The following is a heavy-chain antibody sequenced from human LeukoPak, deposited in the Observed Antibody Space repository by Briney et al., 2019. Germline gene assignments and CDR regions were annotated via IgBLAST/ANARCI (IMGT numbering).Heavy chain of an antibody. CDR1: GGSISSGDYY. J-gene: IGHJ4*02. CDR2: IYYSGST. Sequence: SETLSLTCTVSGGSISSGDYYWSWIRQPPGKGLEWIGYIYYSGSTYYNPSLKSRVTISVDTSKNQFSLKLSSVTAADTAVYSCARVRSYGYYFDYWGQGTLVTVSS. V-gene: IGHV4-30-4*01. CDR3: ARVRSYGYYFDY. D-gene: IGHD5-18*01.